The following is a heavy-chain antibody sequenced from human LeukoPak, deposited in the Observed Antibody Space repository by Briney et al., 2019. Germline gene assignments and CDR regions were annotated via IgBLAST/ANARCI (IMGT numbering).Heavy chain of an antibody. J-gene: IGHJ4*02. CDR1: GYTFTGHY. V-gene: IGHV1-18*04. CDR3: ARLWWELRSPGY. CDR2: ISAYNGNT. D-gene: IGHD1-26*01. Sequence: ASVKVSCKASGYTFTGHYMHWVRQAPGQGLEWMGWISAYNGNTNYAQKLQGRVTMTTDTSTSTAYMELRSLRSDDTAVYYCARLWWELRSPGYWGQGTLVTVSS.